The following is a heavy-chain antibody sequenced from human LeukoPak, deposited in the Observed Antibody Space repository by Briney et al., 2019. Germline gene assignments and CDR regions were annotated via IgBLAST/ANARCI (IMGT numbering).Heavy chain of an antibody. V-gene: IGHV3-64*01. J-gene: IGHJ3*02. CDR3: ARDRGGGFAFDI. CDR1: GFSFSNYG. CDR2: IMPNGETT. Sequence: PGGSLRLSCAASGFSFSNYGMHWVRQAPGKGLEYVSSIMPNGETTGYANSMKGRFTMSRDNSKNTLYLQMGSLRAEDMAIYYCARDRGGGFAFDIWGQGTLVTVSS. D-gene: IGHD2-15*01.